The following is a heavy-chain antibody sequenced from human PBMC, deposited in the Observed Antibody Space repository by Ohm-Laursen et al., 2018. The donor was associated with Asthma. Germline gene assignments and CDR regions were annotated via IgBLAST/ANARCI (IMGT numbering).Heavy chain of an antibody. Sequence: SLRLSCSASGFTFSSYGMHWVRQAPGKGLEWVAVISYDGSNKYYADSVKGRFTISRDNSKNTLYLQMNSLRGDDTAVYYCARTGDTNAFDIWGQGTMVTVSS. V-gene: IGHV3-30*03. CDR2: ISYDGSNK. CDR3: ARTGDTNAFDI. J-gene: IGHJ3*02. CDR1: GFTFSSYG. D-gene: IGHD1-14*01.